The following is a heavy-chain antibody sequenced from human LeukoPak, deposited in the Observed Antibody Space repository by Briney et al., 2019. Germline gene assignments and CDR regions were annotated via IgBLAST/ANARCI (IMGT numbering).Heavy chain of an antibody. CDR3: ARDRSRYFDY. CDR2: INPKNGGT. V-gene: IGHV1-2*02. CDR1: GYTFTGYY. D-gene: IGHD3-16*02. Sequence: ASVKVSCKASGYTFTGYYMHWVRQAPGQGLEWMGWINPKNGGTDYAQKFQGRVTMTRDTSISTVYVDLSRLKSDDTAVYYCARDRSRYFDYWGQGTLVTVSS. J-gene: IGHJ4*02.